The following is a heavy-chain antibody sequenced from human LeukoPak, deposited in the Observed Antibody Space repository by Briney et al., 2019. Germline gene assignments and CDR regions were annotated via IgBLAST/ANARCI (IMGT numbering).Heavy chain of an antibody. J-gene: IGHJ4*02. CDR1: GFTFSSYS. CDR2: ISSSSSYI. Sequence: GGSLRLSCAASGFTFSSYSMNWVRQAPGKGLEWVSSISSSSSYIYYADSVKGRFTISRDNAKNSLYLQMNSLRAEDTAVHYCARAITMVRGVHRDYWGQGTLVTVSS. V-gene: IGHV3-21*01. CDR3: ARAITMVRGVHRDY. D-gene: IGHD3-10*01.